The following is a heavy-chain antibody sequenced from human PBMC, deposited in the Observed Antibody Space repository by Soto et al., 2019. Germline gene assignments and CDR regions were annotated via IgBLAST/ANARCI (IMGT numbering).Heavy chain of an antibody. CDR2: IWYDGSNK. D-gene: IGHD6-25*01. J-gene: IGHJ2*01. CDR3: ARDLRPATINWFFDL. Sequence: QVQLVESGGGVVQPGRSLRLSCAASGFTFGSYGMHWVRQAPGKGLEWVAVIWYDGSNKYYADSVKGRFTISRDNSENTLYLQMNSLSAEDTAVYYCARDLRPATINWFFDLWGRCTLVTVSS. V-gene: IGHV3-33*01. CDR1: GFTFGSYG.